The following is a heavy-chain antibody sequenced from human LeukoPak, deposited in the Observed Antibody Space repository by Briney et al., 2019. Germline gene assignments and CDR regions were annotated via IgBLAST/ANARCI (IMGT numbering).Heavy chain of an antibody. Sequence: GRSLTLSCAASGFTFDCCGMHWVRQAPGKGLEWVAFIRNVGNDKYYADSVKGRFFISRDNSKNTLSLQMNSLRVEDTAVYYCARDSGSERFPHYYMDVWGKGTTVTVSS. J-gene: IGHJ6*03. CDR2: IRNVGNDK. D-gene: IGHD1-26*01. V-gene: IGHV3-30*02. CDR3: ARDSGSERFPHYYMDV. CDR1: GFTFDCCG.